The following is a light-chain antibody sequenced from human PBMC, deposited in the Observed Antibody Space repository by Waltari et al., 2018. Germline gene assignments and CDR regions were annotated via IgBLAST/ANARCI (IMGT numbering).Light chain of an antibody. V-gene: IGKV3-20*01. Sequence: EVVLTQSPGTLSLSPGERATLSCRASQSVSRALAWYQQKPGQAPGLLIYCASIRATSIPDRFSGSGSGTDFSLTISRLEPADSAMYYCQHYVRLPATFGQGTKVEIK. CDR1: QSVSRA. CDR2: CAS. J-gene: IGKJ1*01. CDR3: QHYVRLPAT.